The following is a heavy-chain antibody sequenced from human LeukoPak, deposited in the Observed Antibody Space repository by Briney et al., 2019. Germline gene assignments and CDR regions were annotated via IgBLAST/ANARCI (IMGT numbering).Heavy chain of an antibody. CDR3: ARDAQWLVPGY. V-gene: IGHV3-21*04. D-gene: IGHD6-19*01. Sequence: GGSLRLSCAASGFTFSSYSMDWVRQAPGKGLEWVSSISSSSSYIYYADSVKGRFTISRDNAKNSLYLQMNSLRAEDTAVYYCARDAQWLVPGYWGQGTLVTVSS. J-gene: IGHJ4*02. CDR1: GFTFSSYS. CDR2: ISSSSSYI.